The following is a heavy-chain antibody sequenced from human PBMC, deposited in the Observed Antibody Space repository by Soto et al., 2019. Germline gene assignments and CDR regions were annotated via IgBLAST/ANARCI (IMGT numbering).Heavy chain of an antibody. J-gene: IGHJ5*02. CDR3: ARSFCRDAVRCNWFDP. D-gene: IGHD2-8*01. CDR1: GASSSSYY. Sequence: QVQLQESGPGLVKSSETLSLTCTVSGASSSSYYWSWIRQPPGKGLEWIGYMNDFGRTIYNPSLKSRVTISLDTSKNQFSLQLTSVIAADTAVYYCARSFCRDAVRCNWFDPWGQGTLVTVSS. V-gene: IGHV4-59*01. CDR2: MNDFGRT.